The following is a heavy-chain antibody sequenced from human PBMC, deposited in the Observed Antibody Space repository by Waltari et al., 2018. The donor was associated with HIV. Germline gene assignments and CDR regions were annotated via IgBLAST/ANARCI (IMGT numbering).Heavy chain of an antibody. D-gene: IGHD1-26*01. Sequence: DVQLVESGGGLVKPGGSLRLSCAVSGITFKNAWLSWVRQGPGKGPQWLGHIRSKSDGGTTDYAAPVRGRFTISTDDLNNTMSLEMKRLKVEDTGVYYCTTFEMGSTRNYWGQGTLVTVSS. CDR1: GITFKNAW. CDR2: IRSKSDGGTT. V-gene: IGHV3-15*01. J-gene: IGHJ4*02. CDR3: TTFEMGSTRNY.